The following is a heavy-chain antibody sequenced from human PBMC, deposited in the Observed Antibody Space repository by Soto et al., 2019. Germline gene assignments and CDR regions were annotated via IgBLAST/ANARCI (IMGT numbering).Heavy chain of an antibody. CDR2: ISYDGSNK. V-gene: IGHV3-30-3*01. CDR1: GFTFSSYA. D-gene: IGHD6-13*01. Sequence: GGSLRLSCAASGFTFSSYAMHWVRQAPGKGLEWVAVISYDGSNKYYADSVKGRFTISRDNSKNTLYLQMNSLRAEDTAVYYCARDLATEIAAAGTFDYWGQGTLVTVSS. CDR3: ARDLATEIAAAGTFDY. J-gene: IGHJ4*02.